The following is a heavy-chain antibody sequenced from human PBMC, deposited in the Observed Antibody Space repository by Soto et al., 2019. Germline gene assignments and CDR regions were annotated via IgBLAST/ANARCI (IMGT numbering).Heavy chain of an antibody. Sequence: QVQLVQSGAEVKKPGSSVKVSCKASGGTFSTYAISWVRQAPGQGLEWMGGVIPILGTTNNAQKFQGRVTITADESTGTAYMELSSLRSEDTAVYFCASHAGTYYFNDMDVWGHWTTVTVSS. D-gene: IGHD1-1*01. CDR3: ASHAGTYYFNDMDV. V-gene: IGHV1-69*12. CDR1: GGTFSTYA. CDR2: VIPILGTT. J-gene: IGHJ6*02.